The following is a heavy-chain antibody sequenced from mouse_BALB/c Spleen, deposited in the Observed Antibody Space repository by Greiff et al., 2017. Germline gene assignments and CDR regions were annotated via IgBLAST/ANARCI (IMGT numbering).Heavy chain of an antibody. CDR3: ARMGSYDDY. J-gene: IGHJ2*01. CDR2: IYPGDGDT. CDR1: GYAFSSSW. Sequence: QVQLQQSGPELVKPGASVKISCKASGYAFSSSWMNWVKQRPGQGLEWIGRIYPGDGDTNYNGKFKGKATLTADKSSSTAYMQLSSLTSVDSAVYFCARMGSYDDYWGQGTTLTVSS. D-gene: IGHD1-1*02. V-gene: IGHV1-82*01.